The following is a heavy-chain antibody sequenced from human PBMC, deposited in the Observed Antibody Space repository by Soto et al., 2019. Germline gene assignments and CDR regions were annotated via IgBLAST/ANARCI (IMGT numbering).Heavy chain of an antibody. J-gene: IGHJ4*02. D-gene: IGHD2-2*01. Sequence: SETLSLTCTVSGGSISGYYWTWVRQPPGKGLEWIGYVYDSGYTNYSPSLKSRDTISIDTSKSQFSLRLNSVTAADTAIYYCARGTDVVAALLVHWGQGALVTAPQ. V-gene: IGHV4-59*08. CDR1: GGSISGYY. CDR2: VYDSGYT. CDR3: ARGTDVVAALLVH.